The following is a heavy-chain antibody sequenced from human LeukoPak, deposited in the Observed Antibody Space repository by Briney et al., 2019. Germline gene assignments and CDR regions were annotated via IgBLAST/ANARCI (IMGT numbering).Heavy chain of an antibody. CDR2: IKQDGSEK. V-gene: IGHV3-7*01. CDR3: ARIAVRHFDY. Sequence: PGGSLRLSCAASGFTFSSYAMSWVRQAPGKGLEWVANIKQDGSEKYYVDSVKGRFTISRDNAKNSLYLQMNSLRAEDTAVYYCARIAVRHFDYWGQGTLVTVSS. CDR1: GFTFSSYA. J-gene: IGHJ4*02. D-gene: IGHD2-2*01.